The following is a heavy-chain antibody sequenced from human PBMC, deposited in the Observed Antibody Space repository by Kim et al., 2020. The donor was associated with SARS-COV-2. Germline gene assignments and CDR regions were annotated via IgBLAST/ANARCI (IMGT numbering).Heavy chain of an antibody. CDR2: IYYSGST. Sequence: SETLSLTCTVSGGSISSSNYYWGWIRQPPGKGLEWIGSIYYSGSTYYNPSLKSRLTISVDTSKNQFSLRLSSVTAADTAVYSCARSSFSYGYYGPFDYWGQGTLVTVSS. J-gene: IGHJ4*02. CDR1: GGSISSSNYY. D-gene: IGHD5-18*01. V-gene: IGHV4-39*01. CDR3: ARSSFSYGYYGPFDY.